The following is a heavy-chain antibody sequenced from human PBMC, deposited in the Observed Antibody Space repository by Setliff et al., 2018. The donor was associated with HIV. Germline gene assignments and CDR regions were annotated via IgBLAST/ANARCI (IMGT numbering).Heavy chain of an antibody. J-gene: IGHJ6*03. CDR3: ARRAYCGGDCYHYYYYMDV. CDR1: GGSMSTYY. D-gene: IGHD2-21*02. Sequence: SETLSLTCTVSGGSMSTYYWSWIRQPPGKGLEWVGYIYYSGSTNYNPSLKSRVTISVNTSKNQFSLRLSSVTAADTAVYYCARRAYCGGDCYHYYYYMDVWGKGTTVTVSS. CDR2: IYYSGST. V-gene: IGHV4-59*08.